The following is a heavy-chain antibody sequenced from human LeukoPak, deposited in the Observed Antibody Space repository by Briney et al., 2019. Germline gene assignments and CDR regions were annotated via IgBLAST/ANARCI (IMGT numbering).Heavy chain of an antibody. V-gene: IGHV3-48*01. D-gene: IGHD3-10*01. Sequence: GGPLRLSCAASGFTFSSYSMSWVRQAPGKGLEWVSYISSSSSTIYYADSVKGRFTISRDNAKNSLYLQMNSLRAEDTAVYYCARDPGSYYYYMDVWGKGTTVTVSS. CDR2: ISSSSSTI. CDR1: GFTFSSYS. J-gene: IGHJ6*03. CDR3: ARDPGSYYYYMDV.